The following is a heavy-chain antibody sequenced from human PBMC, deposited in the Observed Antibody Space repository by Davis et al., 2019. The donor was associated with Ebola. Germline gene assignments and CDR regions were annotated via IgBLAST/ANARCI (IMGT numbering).Heavy chain of an antibody. Sequence: MPSETLSLTCAVSGGSISSSNWWSWVRQPPGKGLEWIGEIYHSGSTNYNPSLKSRVTISVDKSKNQFSLKLSSVTAADTAVYYCARRFVLRFLFFDPWGQGTLATVSS. CDR3: ARRFVLRFLFFDP. V-gene: IGHV4-4*02. J-gene: IGHJ5*02. CDR2: IYHSGST. CDR1: GGSISSSNW. D-gene: IGHD3-3*01.